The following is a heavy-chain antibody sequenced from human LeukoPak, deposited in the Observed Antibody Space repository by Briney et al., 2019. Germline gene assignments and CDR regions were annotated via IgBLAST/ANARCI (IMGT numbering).Heavy chain of an antibody. D-gene: IGHD3-22*01. V-gene: IGHV3-21*01. CDR3: ARGTYYYDSSGYYHS. J-gene: IGHJ4*02. Sequence: GGSLSLSCAASGFTFSSYSMNWVRQAPGKGLEWVSSISSSSSYIYYADSVKGRFTISRDNAKNSLYLQMNSLRAEDTAVYYCARGTYYYDSSGYYHSWGQGTLVTVSS. CDR2: ISSSSSYI. CDR1: GFTFSSYS.